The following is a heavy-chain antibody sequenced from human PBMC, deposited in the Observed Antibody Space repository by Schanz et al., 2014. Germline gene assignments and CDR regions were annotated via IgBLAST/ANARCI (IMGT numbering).Heavy chain of an antibody. CDR2: IWYDGSNK. J-gene: IGHJ4*02. Sequence: VQLVESGGGVVQPGRSLRLSCVASGFTFSSYGMHWVRQAPGKGLEWVAVIWYDGSNKYYSDSVKGRFTISRDNAKNTFYLHMNSLRNEDTAVYFCAKDRGDGYSNGIFQYWGLGTLVTVSS. CDR1: GFTFSSYG. CDR3: AKDRGDGYSNGIFQY. D-gene: IGHD5-18*01. V-gene: IGHV3-33*06.